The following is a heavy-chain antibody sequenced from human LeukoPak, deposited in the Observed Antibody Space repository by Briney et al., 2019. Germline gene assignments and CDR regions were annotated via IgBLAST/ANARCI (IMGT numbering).Heavy chain of an antibody. Sequence: PGGSLRLSCAASGFTFSSYSMNWVRQAPGKGLEWVSSISSSSSYIYYADSVKGRFTISRDNAKNSLYLQMNSLRAEDTAVYYCARDHLRSSSLVSRAFDIWGQGTMVTVSS. D-gene: IGHD6-13*01. CDR3: ARDHLRSSSLVSRAFDI. CDR2: ISSSSSYI. J-gene: IGHJ3*02. CDR1: GFTFSSYS. V-gene: IGHV3-21*01.